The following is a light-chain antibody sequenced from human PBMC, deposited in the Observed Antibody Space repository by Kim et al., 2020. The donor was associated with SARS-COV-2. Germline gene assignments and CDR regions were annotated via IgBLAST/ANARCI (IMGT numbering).Light chain of an antibody. Sequence: LAGGGSALSSCRGKRSVGSYLAWYQQKRGQAPRLLIYGASDRATDIPVRFSGSGSGTDFTLTISRLEPEDFAVYYCQHRSNWPITFGGGTKVDIK. CDR2: GAS. CDR1: RSVGSY. V-gene: IGKV3-11*01. CDR3: QHRSNWPIT. J-gene: IGKJ4*01.